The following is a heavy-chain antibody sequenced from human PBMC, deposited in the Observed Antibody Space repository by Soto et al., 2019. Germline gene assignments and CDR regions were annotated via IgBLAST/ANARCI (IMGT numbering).Heavy chain of an antibody. D-gene: IGHD1-26*01. CDR1: GGPFSGYY. CDR3: ARGPSMQLWELLPGLDY. Sequence: PSETLSLTCAVYGGPFSGYYWSWIRQPPGKGLEWIGEINHSGSTNYNPSLKSRVTISVDTSKNQFSLKLSSVTAADTAVYYCARGPSMQLWELLPGLDYWGQGTLVTVSS. CDR2: INHSGST. J-gene: IGHJ4*02. V-gene: IGHV4-34*01.